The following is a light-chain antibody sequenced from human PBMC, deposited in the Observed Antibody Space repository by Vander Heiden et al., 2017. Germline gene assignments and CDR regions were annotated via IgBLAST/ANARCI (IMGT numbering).Light chain of an antibody. V-gene: IGLV2-23*02. CDR2: EVS. CDR1: SSDVGSYNL. CDR3: CSYAGSTPYV. Sequence: QSALTPPASVSGSPRQSITISCTGTSSDVGSYNLVSWYQHHPGKAPKLMIYEVSKRPSGVSNRFSGSKSGNTASLTISGLQAEDEADYYCCSYAGSTPYVFGTGTKVTVL. J-gene: IGLJ1*01.